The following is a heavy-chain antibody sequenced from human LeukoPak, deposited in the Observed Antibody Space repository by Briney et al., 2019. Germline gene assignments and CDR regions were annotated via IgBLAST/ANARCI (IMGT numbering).Heavy chain of an antibody. V-gene: IGHV1-46*01. CDR3: ARGGPYCTNGVCTGIYYYYYYYMDV. CDR2: INPSGGST. CDR1: GYTFTSYY. D-gene: IGHD2-8*01. Sequence: ASVKVSCKASGYTFTSYYMHWARQAPGQGLEWMGIINPSGGSTSYAQKFQGRVTMTRDMSTSTVYMELSSLRSEDTAVYYCARGGPYCTNGVCTGIYYYYYYYMDVWGKGTTVTVSS. J-gene: IGHJ6*03.